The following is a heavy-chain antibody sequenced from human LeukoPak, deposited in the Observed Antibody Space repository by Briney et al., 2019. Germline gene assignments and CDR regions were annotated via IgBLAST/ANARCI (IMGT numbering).Heavy chain of an antibody. CDR1: GYTFTSYG. Sequence: ASVKVSCKASGYTFTSYGISWVRQAPGQGLEWMGWISAYNGNTNYAQKLQGRVTMTRDTSISTAYMELSRLRSDDTAVYYCARSYGSGSYLGYWGQGTLVTVSS. J-gene: IGHJ4*02. V-gene: IGHV1-18*01. CDR2: ISAYNGNT. D-gene: IGHD3-10*01. CDR3: ARSYGSGSYLGY.